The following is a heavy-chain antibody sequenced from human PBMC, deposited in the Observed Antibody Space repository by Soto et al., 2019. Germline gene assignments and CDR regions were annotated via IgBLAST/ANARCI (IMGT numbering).Heavy chain of an antibody. CDR2: IYYSGSA. Sequence: QVQLQESGPGLVKPSQTLSLTCTVSGGSISSGDYYWSWIRQPPGKGLELIGYIYYSGSAHYNPSLKSRVTISVDTSKNQFSLDLTSVTAADKAVEYCVRAPDICGTVFDYWGQGTLVTVSS. V-gene: IGHV4-30-4*01. D-gene: IGHD4-17*01. J-gene: IGHJ4*02. CDR1: GGSISSGDYY. CDR3: VRAPDICGTVFDY.